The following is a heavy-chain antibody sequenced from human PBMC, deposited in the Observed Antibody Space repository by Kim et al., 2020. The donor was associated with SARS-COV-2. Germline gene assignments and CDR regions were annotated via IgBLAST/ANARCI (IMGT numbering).Heavy chain of an antibody. V-gene: IGHV4-34*01. CDR2: INHSGST. D-gene: IGHD2-15*01. CDR3: ARNVVVVAATRYNWFHP. CDR1: GGSFSGYY. Sequence: SETLSLTCAVYGGSFSGYYWSWIRQPPGKGLEWIGEINHSGSTNYNPSLKSRVTISVDTSKNQFSLKLSSVTAADTAVYYCARNVVVVAATRYNWFHPWGQGTLVTVSS. J-gene: IGHJ5*02.